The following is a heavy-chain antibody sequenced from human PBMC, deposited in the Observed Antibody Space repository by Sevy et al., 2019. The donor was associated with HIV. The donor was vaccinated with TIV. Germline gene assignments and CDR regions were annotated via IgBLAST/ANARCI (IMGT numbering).Heavy chain of an antibody. CDR1: GYTFTGYY. CDR3: ARGYCSSTSCSKGGYWYYGMDV. CDR2: INPNSGGT. J-gene: IGHJ6*02. V-gene: IGHV1-2*02. D-gene: IGHD2-2*01. Sequence: GASVKVSCKASGYTFTGYYMHWVRQAPGQGLEWMGWINPNSGGTNYAQKFQGRVTMTRDTSISTAYMELSRLRSDDTAVYYCARGYCSSTSCSKGGYWYYGMDVWGQGTTVTVSS.